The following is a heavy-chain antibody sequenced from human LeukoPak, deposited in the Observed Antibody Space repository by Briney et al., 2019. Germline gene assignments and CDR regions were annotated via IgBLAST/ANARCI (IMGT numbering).Heavy chain of an antibody. CDR3: ARGPQSGYDKHYYFDY. Sequence: GGSLRLSCAASGFTVSSNYMSWVRQAPGKGLEWVSVIYSGGSTYYADSVKGRFTISRDNSKNTLYLQMNSLRAEDTAVYYCARGPQSGYDKHYYFDYWGQGTLVTVSS. CDR1: GFTVSSNY. CDR2: IYSGGST. V-gene: IGHV3-53*01. D-gene: IGHD5-12*01. J-gene: IGHJ4*02.